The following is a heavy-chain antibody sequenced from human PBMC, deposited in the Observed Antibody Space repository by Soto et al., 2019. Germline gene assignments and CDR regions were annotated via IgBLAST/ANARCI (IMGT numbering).Heavy chain of an antibody. CDR2: ISYDGSHT. V-gene: IGHV3-30*04. CDR1: GFTSSNYF. CDR3: ARGDPYYAMDV. Sequence: QVQLVESGGGVVQPGRSLRLSCAASGFTSSNYFMHWVRQAPGKGQEWVAAISYDGSHTHYVDSVRGRFTISRDNSRNTLFLQMHSLSGEDTAVYYCARGDPYYAMDVWGQGTTVTVSS. D-gene: IGHD3-16*01. J-gene: IGHJ6*02.